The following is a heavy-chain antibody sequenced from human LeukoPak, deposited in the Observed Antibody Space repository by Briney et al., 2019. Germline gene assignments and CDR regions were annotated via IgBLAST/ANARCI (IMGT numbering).Heavy chain of an antibody. CDR2: LSGSGGST. CDR3: AKVSSSGWSRAPFDY. Sequence: GGSLRLSCVASGFTFSSYAMSWVRQAPGRGLEWVSALSGSGGSTYYAESVKGRFTISRDDSRNTLFLQMNSLRAADTALYYCAKVSSSGWSRAPFDYWGQGTLVTVSS. J-gene: IGHJ4*02. D-gene: IGHD6-13*01. V-gene: IGHV3-23*01. CDR1: GFTFSSYA.